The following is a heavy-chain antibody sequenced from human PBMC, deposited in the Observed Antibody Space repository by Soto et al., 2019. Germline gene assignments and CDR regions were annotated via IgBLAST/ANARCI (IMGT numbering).Heavy chain of an antibody. V-gene: IGHV4-31*03. D-gene: IGHD2-15*01. CDR2: IYYSGST. Sequence: QVQLQESGPGLVKPSQTLSLTCTVSGGSISSGGYYWSWIRQHPGKGLEWIGYIYYSGSTYYNPSLKSRVTITVDTSKNQFSLKLSSVTAADTAVYYCARDNLGYCSGGSCYSDYYYGMDVWGQGTTVTVSS. CDR1: GGSISSGGYY. CDR3: ARDNLGYCSGGSCYSDYYYGMDV. J-gene: IGHJ6*02.